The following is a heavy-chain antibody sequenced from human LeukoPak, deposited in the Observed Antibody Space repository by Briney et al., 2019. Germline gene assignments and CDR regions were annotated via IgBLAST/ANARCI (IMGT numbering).Heavy chain of an antibody. CDR2: IVVGSGNT. CDR3: ARGPPLYSSSWYAPY. V-gene: IGHV1-58*01. Sequence: GASVKVSCKASGFTFTSSAVQWVRQARGQRLEWIGWIVVGSGNTNYAQKFQERVTIIRDMSTSTAYMELSSLRSDDTAVYYCARGPPLYSSSWYAPYWGQGTLVTVSS. D-gene: IGHD6-13*01. CDR1: GFTFTSSA. J-gene: IGHJ4*02.